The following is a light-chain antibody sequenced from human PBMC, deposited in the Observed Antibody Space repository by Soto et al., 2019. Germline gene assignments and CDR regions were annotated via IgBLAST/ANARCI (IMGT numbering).Light chain of an antibody. Sequence: QSALTQPASVSGSPGQSITISCTGTSSDVGGYNYVSWYQQHPGKAPKLMIYDVSDRPSGVSNCFSGTKSGNTASLTISGLQAEDEGDYYCSSYASSSTRVFGTGTKLTVL. V-gene: IGLV2-14*01. CDR3: SSYASSSTRV. J-gene: IGLJ1*01. CDR2: DVS. CDR1: SSDVGGYNY.